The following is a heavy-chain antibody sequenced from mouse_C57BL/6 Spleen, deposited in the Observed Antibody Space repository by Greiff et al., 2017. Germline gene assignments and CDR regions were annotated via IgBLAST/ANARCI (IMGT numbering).Heavy chain of an antibody. D-gene: IGHD1-1*01. V-gene: IGHV3-6*01. CDR1: GYSITSGYY. CDR2: ISYDGSN. CDR3: ASDGSSYNFWFAY. Sequence: EVKLQESGPGFVKPSQSLSLTCSVTGYSITSGYYWNWIREFPGNKLEWMGYISYDGSNNYNPSLKNRISITRDTSKNQFFLKLNSVTTEDTATYYCASDGSSYNFWFAYWGQGTLVTVSA. J-gene: IGHJ3*01.